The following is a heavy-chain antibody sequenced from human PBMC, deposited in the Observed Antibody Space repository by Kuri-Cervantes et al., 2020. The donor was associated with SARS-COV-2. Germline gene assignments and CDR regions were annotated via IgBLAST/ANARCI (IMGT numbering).Heavy chain of an antibody. Sequence: SGPTLVKPTQTLTLTCTFSGFSLSTSGVGVGWIRQPPGKALEWLALIYWDDDKRYSPSLKSRLSVTKDTSKNQVVLTMTNMDPVDTATYYCAHMSKETIFGLSIHWGPFDYWGQGTLVTVSS. CDR3: AHMSKETIFGLSIHWGPFDY. CDR2: IYWDDDK. V-gene: IGHV2-5*02. J-gene: IGHJ4*02. D-gene: IGHD3-3*01. CDR1: GFSLSTSGVG.